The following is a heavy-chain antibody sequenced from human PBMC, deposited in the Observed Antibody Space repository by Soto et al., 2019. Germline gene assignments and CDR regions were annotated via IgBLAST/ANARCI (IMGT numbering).Heavy chain of an antibody. V-gene: IGHV1-69*06. CDR1: GGTFSSYA. CDR2: IIPTFGTA. Sequence: ASVKVSCKASGGTFSSYAISWVRQAPGQGLEWMGGIIPTFGTANYAQKFQGRVTITADKSTSTAYMELSSLRSEDTAVYYCGKGNRYYYGMDVWGQGTTVTVSS. CDR3: GKGNRYYYGMDV. J-gene: IGHJ6*02.